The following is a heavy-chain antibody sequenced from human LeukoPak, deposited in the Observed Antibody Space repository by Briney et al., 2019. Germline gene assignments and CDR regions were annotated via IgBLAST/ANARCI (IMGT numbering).Heavy chain of an antibody. V-gene: IGHV4-4*02. CDR3: ATAPILRGEGGEHYKYGMDV. Sequence: SGTLSLTCAVSGGSISSSDWWSWVRPPPGKGLEWIGEIYHNGTPNYSPSLKSRVTISADTFKNHFSLKLTSVTAADTAVYYCATAPILRGEGGEHYKYGMDVWGQGTTVIVSS. D-gene: IGHD2-2*02. J-gene: IGHJ6*02. CDR2: IYHNGTP. CDR1: GGSISSSDW.